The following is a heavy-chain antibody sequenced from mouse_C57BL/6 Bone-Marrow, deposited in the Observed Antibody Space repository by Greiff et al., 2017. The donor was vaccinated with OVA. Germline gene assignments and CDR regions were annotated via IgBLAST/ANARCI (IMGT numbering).Heavy chain of an antibody. J-gene: IGHJ4*01. CDR3: ARLPYYAMDY. V-gene: IGHV1-50*01. Sequence: QVQLKQSGAELAKPGASVKLSCKASGYTFTSYWMQWVKQRPGQGLEWIGEIDPSDSYTNYNQKFKGKATLTVDTSSSTAYMQLSSLTSEDSAVYYCARLPYYAMDYWGQGTSVTVSS. CDR1: GYTFTSYW. CDR2: IDPSDSYT.